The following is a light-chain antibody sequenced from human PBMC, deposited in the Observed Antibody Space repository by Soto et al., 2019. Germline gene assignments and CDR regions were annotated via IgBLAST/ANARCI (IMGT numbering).Light chain of an antibody. CDR3: SSYTSSSTLV. V-gene: IGLV2-14*01. J-gene: IGLJ1*01. Sequence: QPVLTQPASVSGSPGQSISISCTGTSSDVGAYNFVSWYQQHPGKAPKLMIYEVSNRPSGVSNRFPGSKSGNTASLTISGLQAEDEADYYCSSYTSSSTLVFGSGTKVTVL. CDR1: SSDVGAYNF. CDR2: EVS.